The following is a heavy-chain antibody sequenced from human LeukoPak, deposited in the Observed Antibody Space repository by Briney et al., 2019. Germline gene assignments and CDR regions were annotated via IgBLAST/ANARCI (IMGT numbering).Heavy chain of an antibody. V-gene: IGHV3-21*01. CDR1: GFSVTSSA. CDR2: ISSSSSYI. J-gene: IGHJ4*02. Sequence: GGSLRLSCAASGFSVTSSAMSWVRQAPGKGLEWVSSISSSSSYIYYADSVKGRFTISRDNAKNSLYLQMNSLRAEDTAVYYCARDYYDSSGYRVTYFDYWGQGTLVTVSS. D-gene: IGHD3-22*01. CDR3: ARDYYDSSGYRVTYFDY.